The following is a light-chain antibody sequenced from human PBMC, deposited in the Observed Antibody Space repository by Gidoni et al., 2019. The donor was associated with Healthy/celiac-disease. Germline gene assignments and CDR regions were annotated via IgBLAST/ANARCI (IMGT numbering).Light chain of an antibody. CDR3: QSYDSSLSGSV. Sequence: QSVLTQPPSVSGAPGQRVTISGTGSSSNIGAGYDVPWYHQLPGTAPKLLIYGNSNRPSGDPDRFSGSKSGTSASLAITGLQAEDEADYYCQSYDSSLSGSVFGGGTKLTVL. V-gene: IGLV1-40*01. CDR2: GNS. J-gene: IGLJ2*01. CDR1: SSNIGAGYD.